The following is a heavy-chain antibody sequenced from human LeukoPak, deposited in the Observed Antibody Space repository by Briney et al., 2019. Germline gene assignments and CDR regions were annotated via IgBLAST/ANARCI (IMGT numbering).Heavy chain of an antibody. CDR1: GFTFSSYD. Sequence: PGGSLSLSCAASGFTFSSYDMHWVRHATGKGLEWVSAIGTAGDTYYPGSVKGRFTISRENAKNSLYLQMNSLRAGDTAVYYCARGLGRNYVLSYYVMDVWGQGTTVTVSS. CDR3: ARGLGRNYVLSYYVMDV. CDR2: IGTAGDT. J-gene: IGHJ6*02. D-gene: IGHD1-7*01. V-gene: IGHV3-13*01.